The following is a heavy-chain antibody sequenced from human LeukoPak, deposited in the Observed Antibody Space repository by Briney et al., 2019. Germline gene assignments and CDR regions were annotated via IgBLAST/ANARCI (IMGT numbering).Heavy chain of an antibody. CDR2: MNPNSGNT. CDR1: GYTFTGYY. CDR3: ARGPPLRYYGSGSYHYYYYMDV. D-gene: IGHD3-10*01. J-gene: IGHJ6*03. V-gene: IGHV1-8*02. Sequence: ASVKVSCKASGYTFTGYYMHWVRQAPGQGLEWMGWMNPNSGNTGYAQKFQGRVTMTGNTSISTAYMELSSLRSEDTAVYYCARGPPLRYYGSGSYHYYYYMDVWGKGTTVTISS.